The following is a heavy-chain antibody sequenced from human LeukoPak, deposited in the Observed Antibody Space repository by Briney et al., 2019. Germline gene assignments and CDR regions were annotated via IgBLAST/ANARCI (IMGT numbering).Heavy chain of an antibody. Sequence: SGTLSLTCAVSSGSISSSNWWSWVRQPPGKGLEWIGEIYHSGSTNYNPSLKSRVTISVDKSKNQFSLKLSSVTAADTAVYYCARGYSSSWYSFDYWGQGTLVTVSS. J-gene: IGHJ4*02. CDR1: SGSISSSNW. V-gene: IGHV4-4*02. CDR3: ARGYSSSWYSFDY. D-gene: IGHD6-13*01. CDR2: IYHSGST.